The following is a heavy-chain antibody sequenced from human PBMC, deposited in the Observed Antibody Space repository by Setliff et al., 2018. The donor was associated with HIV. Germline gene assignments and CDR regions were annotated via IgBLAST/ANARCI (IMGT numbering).Heavy chain of an antibody. Sequence: SETLSLTCTLFGGSISTVTYYWAWIRQPPGKGLEWIGNVHYSGNTYYTSSLQGRVIISADTSKSQFYLRLSSVTAADTAIYYCARRKSFALSPFDSWGQGALVTVSS. J-gene: IGHJ4*02. V-gene: IGHV4-39*01. CDR3: ARRKSFALSPFDS. CDR1: GGSISTVTYY. CDR2: VHYSGNT. D-gene: IGHD3-16*01.